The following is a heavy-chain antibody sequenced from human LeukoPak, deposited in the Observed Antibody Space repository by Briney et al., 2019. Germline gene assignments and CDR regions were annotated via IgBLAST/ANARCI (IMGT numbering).Heavy chain of an antibody. CDR3: ARSPAGANYYLDV. Sequence: PGRSLRLSCAASGFTFDDYAMRWARQAPGEGLEWVSCISWDSASIGYADSVKGRFTISRDNAKNSLYLQMNSLRAEDTAVYYCARSPAGANYYLDVWGKGTTVTISS. V-gene: IGHV3-9*01. J-gene: IGHJ6*03. CDR1: GFTFDDYA. D-gene: IGHD1-14*01. CDR2: ISWDSASI.